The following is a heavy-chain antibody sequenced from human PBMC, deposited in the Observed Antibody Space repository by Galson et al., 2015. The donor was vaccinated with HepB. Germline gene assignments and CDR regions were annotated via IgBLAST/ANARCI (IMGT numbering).Heavy chain of an antibody. Sequence: SLRLSCAASGFTFSTYSMNWVRQAPGKGLEWVSSISSSNSYIYYADSVKGRFTISRDNAKKSPYLQMNSLRAEDTAVYYCARDPSPGYCSGGSCYVGWFDSWGHGTLVTVSS. CDR3: ARDPSPGYCSGGSCYVGWFDS. CDR1: GFTFSTYS. D-gene: IGHD2-15*01. CDR2: ISSSNSYI. V-gene: IGHV3-21*01. J-gene: IGHJ5*01.